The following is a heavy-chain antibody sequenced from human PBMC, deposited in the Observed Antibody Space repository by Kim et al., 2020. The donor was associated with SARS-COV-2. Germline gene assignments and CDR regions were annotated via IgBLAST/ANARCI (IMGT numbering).Heavy chain of an antibody. D-gene: IGHD6-13*01. V-gene: IGHV3-49*02. CDR3: TRSLPAAAQDY. CDR2: T. J-gene: IGHJ4*02. Sequence: TEYAASVKGRFTISRDDSKSIAYLQMNSLKTEDTAVYYCTRSLPAAAQDYWGQGTLVTVSS.